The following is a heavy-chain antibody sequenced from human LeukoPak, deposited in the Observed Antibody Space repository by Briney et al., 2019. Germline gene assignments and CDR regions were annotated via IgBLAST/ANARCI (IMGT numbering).Heavy chain of an antibody. Sequence: GGSLSLSCAASGFTFSGYDMNWIRQAPGKGLEWVSYISRSGSTMYYADSVKGRFTISRDNAKNSVYVKMNSLRAKDTDVYYCARGSAWY. J-gene: IGHJ2*01. D-gene: IGHD6-19*01. CDR1: GFTFSGYD. CDR2: ISRSGSTM. CDR3: ARGSAWY. V-gene: IGHV3-48*03.